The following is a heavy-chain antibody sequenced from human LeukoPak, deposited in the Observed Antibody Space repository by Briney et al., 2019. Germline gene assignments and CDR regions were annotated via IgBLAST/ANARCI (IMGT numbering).Heavy chain of an antibody. V-gene: IGHV4-39*01. Sequence: SETLSLTCTVSGGSISSATYYWGWIRQPPGKGLEWIGSIYYSGSTYYNPSLKSRVTISVDTSKNQFSLKLSSVTAADTAVYYCARQARTVTTLGWFDPWGQGTLVTVSS. CDR2: IYYSGST. D-gene: IGHD4-17*01. CDR1: GGSISSATYY. CDR3: ARQARTVTTLGWFDP. J-gene: IGHJ5*02.